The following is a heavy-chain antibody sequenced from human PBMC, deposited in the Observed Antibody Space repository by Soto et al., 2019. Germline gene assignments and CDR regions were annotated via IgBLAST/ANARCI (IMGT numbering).Heavy chain of an antibody. CDR2: IIPIFGTA. CDR3: ARDFDYGGNSKWFDP. J-gene: IGHJ5*02. CDR1: GGTFSSYA. D-gene: IGHD4-17*01. Sequence: SVKVSCKASGGTFSSYAISWVRQAPGQGLEWMGGIIPIFGTANYAQKFQGRVTITADESTSTAYMELSSLRSEDTAVYYCARDFDYGGNSKWFDPWGQGTLVTVSS. V-gene: IGHV1-69*13.